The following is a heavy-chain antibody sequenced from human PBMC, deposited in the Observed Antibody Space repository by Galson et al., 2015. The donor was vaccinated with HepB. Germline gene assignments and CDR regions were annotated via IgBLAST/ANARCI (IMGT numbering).Heavy chain of an antibody. CDR1: GGTFSSYA. V-gene: IGHV1-69*13. J-gene: IGHJ6*02. CDR3: ARDAVGVVAATLYYYYGMDV. D-gene: IGHD2-15*01. CDR2: IIPIFGTA. Sequence: SVKVSCKASGGTFSSYAISWVRQAPGQGLEWMGGIIPIFGTANYAQKFQGRVTITADESTSTAYMELSSLRSEDTAVYYCARDAVGVVAATLYYYYGMDVWGPGTPVTVSS.